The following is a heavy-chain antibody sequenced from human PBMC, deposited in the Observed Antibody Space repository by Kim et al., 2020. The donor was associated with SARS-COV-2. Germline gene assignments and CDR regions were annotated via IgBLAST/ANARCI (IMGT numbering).Heavy chain of an antibody. CDR2: IKPNNGGT. V-gene: IGHV1-2*02. CDR3: ARIEYTYGPPADY. CDR1: GYTFTAYY. Sequence: ASVKVSCKASGYTFTAYYIHWIRQAPGQGLEWMGWIKPNNGGTNYAQKFQGRVTMTRDTSISTAYMVLSRLRSDDTAVYYCARIEYTYGPPADYWGQGTLVTVSS. D-gene: IGHD5-18*01. J-gene: IGHJ4*02.